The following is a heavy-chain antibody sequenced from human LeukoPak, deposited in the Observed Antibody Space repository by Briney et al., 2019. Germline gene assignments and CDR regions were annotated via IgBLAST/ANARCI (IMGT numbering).Heavy chain of an antibody. CDR2: IYYSGST. CDR1: GGSISSSSYY. D-gene: IGHD3-16*02. CDR3: ARISVGHRANYFDY. J-gene: IGHJ4*02. V-gene: IGHV4-61*05. Sequence: SETLSLTCTVSGGSISSSSYYWGWIRQPPGKGLEWIGYIYYSGSTNYNPSLKSRVTISVDTSKNQFSLKLSSVTAADTAVYYCARISVGHRANYFDYWGQGTLVTVSS.